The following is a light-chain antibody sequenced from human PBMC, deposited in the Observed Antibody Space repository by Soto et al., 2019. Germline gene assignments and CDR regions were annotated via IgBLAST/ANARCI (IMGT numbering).Light chain of an antibody. CDR1: QSLLYSSNNKNY. J-gene: IGKJ3*01. V-gene: IGKV4-1*01. Sequence: DIVMTQSPDSLAVSLGERATIHCKSSQSLLYSSNNKNYLAWFQQKPGQPPKLVIFWASTRESGVPDRFSGSGSGTDFTLTISSLQAEDVAVYYCQQHYATPFTFGPGTRVDIK. CDR2: WAS. CDR3: QQHYATPFT.